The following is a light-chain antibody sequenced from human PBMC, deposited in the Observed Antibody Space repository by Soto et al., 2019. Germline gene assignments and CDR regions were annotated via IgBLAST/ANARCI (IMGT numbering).Light chain of an antibody. CDR3: QQYGSSPPYT. CDR2: RAS. V-gene: IGKV3-20*01. CDR1: HIVSSSY. Sequence: EIVWTQSPGTLRLSPGERASLSCRASHIVSSSYLTWYQQRPGQPPRLLIYRASRRATGIPDRFSASGSGTDFTLTISRLEPEDFAVYYCQQYGSSPPYTFGQGTKLEI. J-gene: IGKJ2*01.